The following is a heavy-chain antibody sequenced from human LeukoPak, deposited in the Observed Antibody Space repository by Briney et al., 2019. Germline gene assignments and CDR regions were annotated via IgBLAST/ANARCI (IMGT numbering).Heavy chain of an antibody. CDR3: ARGFNRGFDP. CDR1: GFTFNRFY. Sequence: PGGSLRLSCSTSGFTFNRFYLHWVRQAPGKGLEFVSHISSNGATTYYADSVKDRFAFSRDNSKNTVYLQMNSLRAEDTAVYYCARGFNRGFDPWGQGTLVTVSS. J-gene: IGHJ5*02. CDR2: ISSNGATT. V-gene: IGHV3-64*04. D-gene: IGHD1-14*01.